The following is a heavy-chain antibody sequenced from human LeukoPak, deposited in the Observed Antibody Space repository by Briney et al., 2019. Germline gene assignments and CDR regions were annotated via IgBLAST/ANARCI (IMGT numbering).Heavy chain of an antibody. J-gene: IGHJ4*02. D-gene: IGHD2-21*01. CDR2: ICSDGST. CDR3: AKAPVTTCRGAYCYPFDY. V-gene: IGHV3-66*01. CDR1: GFTVSSNY. Sequence: PGGSLRLSCAASGFTVSSNYMSWVRQAPGKGLEWVSVICSDGSTYYADSVKGRFTISRDNSKNTLYLQMNSLRVEDAAVYYCAKAPVTTCRGAYCYPFDYWGQGTLVTVSS.